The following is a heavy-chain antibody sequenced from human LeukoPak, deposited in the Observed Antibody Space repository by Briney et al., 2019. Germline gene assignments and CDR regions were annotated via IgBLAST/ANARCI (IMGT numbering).Heavy chain of an antibody. CDR3: ARTYQPRGYRWEGSLDY. D-gene: IGHD2-2*01. CDR1: GGSISSSNW. J-gene: IGHJ4*02. Sequence: SGTLSLTCAVSGGSISSSNWWSWGRQPPGEGLGWIGEIYHSGSTNYNPSLKSRVTISVDKSKNQFSLKLSSVTAADTAVYYCARTYQPRGYRWEGSLDYWGQGTLVTVSS. CDR2: IYHSGST. V-gene: IGHV4-4*02.